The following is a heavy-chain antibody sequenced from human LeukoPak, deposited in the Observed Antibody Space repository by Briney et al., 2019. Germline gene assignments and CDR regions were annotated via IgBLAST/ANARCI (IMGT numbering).Heavy chain of an antibody. CDR2: IIPIFGTA. V-gene: IGHV1-69*13. CDR1: GGTFSSYA. Sequence: ASVKVSCKASGGTFSSYAISWVRQAPGQGLEWMGGIIPIFGTANYAQKFQGIVTITADESTSTAYVELSSLRSEDTAVYYCARVRFLEWLMDNWFDPWGQGTLVTVSS. D-gene: IGHD3-3*01. CDR3: ARVRFLEWLMDNWFDP. J-gene: IGHJ5*02.